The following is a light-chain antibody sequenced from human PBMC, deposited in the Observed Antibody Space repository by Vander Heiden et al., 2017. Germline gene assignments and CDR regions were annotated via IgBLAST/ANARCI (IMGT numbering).Light chain of an antibody. V-gene: IGLV2-14*01. J-gene: IGLJ3*02. CDR1: SSDVGSFDH. CDR3: SSYTRSDTWV. CDR2: DVT. Sequence: QSALTQPASVSGSPRQPVTISCTGTSSDVGSFDHVSWYQQHPGKVPKLMIYDVTTRPSGISNRFSGSKSGNTASLTISGLQAEDEAHYYCSSYTRSDTWVFG.